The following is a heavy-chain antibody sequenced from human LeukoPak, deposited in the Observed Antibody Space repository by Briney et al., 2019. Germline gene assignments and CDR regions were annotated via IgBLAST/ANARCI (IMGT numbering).Heavy chain of an antibody. D-gene: IGHD2-21*01. CDR2: INPNNGDT. V-gene: IGHV1-2*02. CDR3: ASYPRSIPTPPFDY. CDR1: GYTFTAQY. Sequence: GASVRVSCKASGYTFTAQYMHWVPQAPGQGLEWMGWINPNNGDTKYAQSFLGRVTMTRDTSTTTAYMELSSLRSDVSAVYFYASYPRSIPTPPFDYWGQGTLVTVSS. J-gene: IGHJ4*02.